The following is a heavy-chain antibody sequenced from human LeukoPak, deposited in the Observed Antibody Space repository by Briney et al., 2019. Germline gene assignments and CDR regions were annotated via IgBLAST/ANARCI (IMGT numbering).Heavy chain of an antibody. CDR3: AGYCSGGSCYRAHYYYYYGMDV. CDR2: ISGSGGIT. V-gene: IGHV3-23*01. J-gene: IGHJ6*04. CDR1: GFTFNSYA. D-gene: IGHD2-15*01. Sequence: PGGSLRLSCAASGFTFNSYAMSWVRQAPGKGLEWVSGISGSGGITYYADSVKGRFTISRDNSKNTLYLQMNSLRAEDTAIYYCAGYCSGGSCYRAHYYYYYGMDVWGKGTTVTVSS.